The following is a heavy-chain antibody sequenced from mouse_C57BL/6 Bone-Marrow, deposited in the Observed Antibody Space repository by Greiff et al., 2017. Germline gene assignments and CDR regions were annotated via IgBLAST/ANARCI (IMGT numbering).Heavy chain of an antibody. CDR3: TTDNWDDAY. V-gene: IGHV14-4*01. CDR1: GFNIKDDY. CDR2: IDPENGDT. Sequence: VQLKQSGAELVRPGASVKLSCTASGFNIKDDYMHWVKQRPEQGLEWIGWIDPENGDTEYASKFQGKATITADTSSNTADLQLSSLTSEDTAVYYCTTDNWDDAYWGQGTLVTVSA. J-gene: IGHJ3*01. D-gene: IGHD4-1*02.